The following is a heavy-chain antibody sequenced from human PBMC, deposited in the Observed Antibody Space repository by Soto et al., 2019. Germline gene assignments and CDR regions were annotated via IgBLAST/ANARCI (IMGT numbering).Heavy chain of an antibody. V-gene: IGHV4-59*02. J-gene: IGHJ4*02. CDR3: ARGRSHEWELLVQYFDY. CDR1: GGSVSNSY. D-gene: IGHD1-26*01. CDR2: VYYSGST. Sequence: SETLSLTCTISGGSVSNSYWGWIRQPPGKGLEWVAYVYYSGSTNYNPSLGSRVTISVDKSKNQFSLKMTSVTGADTAVYYCARGRSHEWELLVQYFDYWGQGTLVTVSS.